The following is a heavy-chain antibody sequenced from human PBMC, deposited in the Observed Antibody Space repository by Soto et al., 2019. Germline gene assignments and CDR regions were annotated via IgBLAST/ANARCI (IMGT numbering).Heavy chain of an antibody. Sequence: QVQLQESGPRLLKPSQTLSLTCSVSGAYIRFGGYYWTWLRQRPGKGLEWLGYIHHHGRTYTNPSLGSRVRISVDTSKNNFSVRLTSVTAADTAVYFCARSGETLEESSFSSWGQGTLVTVSS. CDR1: GAYIRFGGYY. CDR2: IHHHGRT. J-gene: IGHJ4*02. D-gene: IGHD3-16*01. CDR3: ARSGETLEESSFSS. V-gene: IGHV4-31*03.